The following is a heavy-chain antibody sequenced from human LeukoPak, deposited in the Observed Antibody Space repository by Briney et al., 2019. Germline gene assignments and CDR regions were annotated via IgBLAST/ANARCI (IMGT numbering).Heavy chain of an antibody. J-gene: IGHJ4*02. CDR1: GFTFTSYS. D-gene: IGHD6-13*01. CDR2: ISGGGGST. Sequence: GGSLRLSCAASGFTFTSYSMNWVRQAPGKGLEWVSTISGGGGSTYYADSVKGRFTISRDNSKNMLYLQMNSLRAEDTAVYYCAKGFYSSSWYYFDYWGQGTLVTVSS. CDR3: AKGFYSSSWYYFDY. V-gene: IGHV3-23*01.